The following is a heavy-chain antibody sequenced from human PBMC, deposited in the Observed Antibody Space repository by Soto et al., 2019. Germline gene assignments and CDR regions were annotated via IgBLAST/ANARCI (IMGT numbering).Heavy chain of an antibody. CDR2: ISWNSGSI. D-gene: IGHD4-17*01. CDR1: GFTFDDYA. Sequence: EVQLVESGGGLVQPGRSLRLSCAASGFTFDDYAMHWVRQAPGKGLEWVSDISWNSGSIGYAYFVKGRFTISRDNAKNSLYLQMNRLRAEDTDLYYCDKDKDHTVKKTPDYWGQGTLVTVSS. V-gene: IGHV3-9*01. CDR3: DKDKDHTVKKTPDY. J-gene: IGHJ4*02.